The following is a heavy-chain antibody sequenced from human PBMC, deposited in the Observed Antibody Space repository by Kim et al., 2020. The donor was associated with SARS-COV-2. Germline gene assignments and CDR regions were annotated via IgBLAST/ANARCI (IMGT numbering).Heavy chain of an antibody. CDR3: ARDEGAATVTTIWFLLVY. CDR1: GFTFSSYA. D-gene: IGHD4-17*01. J-gene: IGHJ4*02. CDR2: ISYDGSNK. Sequence: GGSLRLSCAASGFTFSSYAMHWVRQAPGKGLEWVAVISYDGSNKYYADSVKGRFTISRDNSKNTLYLQMNSLRAEDTAVYYCARDEGAATVTTIWFLLVYWGQGTLVTVSS. V-gene: IGHV3-30*04.